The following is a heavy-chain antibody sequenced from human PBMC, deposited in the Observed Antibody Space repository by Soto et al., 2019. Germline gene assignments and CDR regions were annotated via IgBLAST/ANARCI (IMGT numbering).Heavy chain of an antibody. CDR1: GGSVSNANYY. J-gene: IGHJ4*02. V-gene: IGHV4-61*01. D-gene: IGHD3-9*01. CDR3: ARMAISSNYFDS. Sequence: SETLSLTCTVSGGSVSNANYYWNWIRQPPGKGLEWIGYIYYSGNTNYNPSLKSRVTILLDTSRNQFSLRLGSVTAADTAVYYCARMAISSNYFDSWGQGTLVTVS. CDR2: IYYSGNT.